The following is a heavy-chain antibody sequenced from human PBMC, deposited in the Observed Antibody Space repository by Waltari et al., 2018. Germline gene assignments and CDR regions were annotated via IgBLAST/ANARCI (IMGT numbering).Heavy chain of an antibody. CDR1: GGSFSGYY. V-gene: IGHV4-34*01. Sequence: QVQLQQWGAGLLKPSETLSLTCAVYGGSFSGYYWSWIRQPPGKGLEWIGEIKHSGSTNYNPSLKSRVTISVDTSKNQFSLKLSSVTAADTAVYYCARDERITIFGVVISSFFDYWGQGTLVTVSS. D-gene: IGHD3-3*01. J-gene: IGHJ4*02. CDR3: ARDERITIFGVVISSFFDY. CDR2: IKHSGST.